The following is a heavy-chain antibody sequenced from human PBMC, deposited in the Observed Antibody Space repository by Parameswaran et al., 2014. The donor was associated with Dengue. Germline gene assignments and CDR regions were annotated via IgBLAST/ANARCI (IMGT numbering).Heavy chain of an antibody. CDR3: EGFKVDFDY. J-gene: IGHJ4*02. V-gene: IGHV3-48*02. Sequence: WIRQPQEGLEWVSYISSSSSTIYYADSVKGRFTISRDNAKNSLYLQMNSLRDEDTAVYYCEGFKVDFDYWGQGTLVTVSS. CDR2: ISSSSSTI.